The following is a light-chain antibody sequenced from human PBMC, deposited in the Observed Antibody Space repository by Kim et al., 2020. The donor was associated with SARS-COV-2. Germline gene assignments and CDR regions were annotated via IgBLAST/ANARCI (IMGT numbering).Light chain of an antibody. Sequence: DIQLTQSPSFLSASVGDRVTIICRASQGISSYLAWYQQKPGKAPKLLIYAASTLQSGVPSRFSGSGSGTEFTLTISSLQPEDFATYYCQQLNSYPPYTFGQGTKLEI. CDR3: QQLNSYPPYT. CDR2: AAS. CDR1: QGISSY. J-gene: IGKJ2*01. V-gene: IGKV1-9*01.